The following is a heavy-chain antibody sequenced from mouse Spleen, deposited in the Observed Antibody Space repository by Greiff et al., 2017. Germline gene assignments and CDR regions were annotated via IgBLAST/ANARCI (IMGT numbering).Heavy chain of an antibody. CDR1: GFTFSDYY. D-gene: IGHD4-1*01. CDR3: ARRWDVDYYAMDY. V-gene: IGHV5-12*02. CDR2: ISNGGGST. Sequence: EVKVEESGGGLVQPGGSLKLSCATSGFTFSDYYMYWVRQTPEKRLEWVAYISNGGGSTYYPDTVKGRFTISRDNAKNTLYLQMSRLKSEDTAMYYCARRWDVDYYAMDYWGQGTSVTVSS. J-gene: IGHJ4*01.